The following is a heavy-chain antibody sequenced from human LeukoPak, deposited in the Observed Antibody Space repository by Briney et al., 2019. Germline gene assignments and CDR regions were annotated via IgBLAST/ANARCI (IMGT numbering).Heavy chain of an antibody. CDR2: ISGSGGST. CDR1: GFTFSSYA. D-gene: IGHD6-13*01. CDR3: AKDGSSWYGVPFDY. J-gene: IGHJ4*02. Sequence: GGSLRLSCAASGFTFSSYAMNWVRQAPGKGLEWVSAISGSGGSTYYADSVKGRFTISRDNSKNTLYLQMNSLRAEDTAVYYCAKDGSSWYGVPFDYWGQGTLVTVSS. V-gene: IGHV3-23*01.